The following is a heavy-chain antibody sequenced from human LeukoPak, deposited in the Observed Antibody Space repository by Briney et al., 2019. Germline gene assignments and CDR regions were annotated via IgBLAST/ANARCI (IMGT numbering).Heavy chain of an antibody. D-gene: IGHD5-12*01. Sequence: WASVKVSCKASGGTFSSYAISWVRQAPGQGLEWMGGIIPIFGTANYAQKFQGRVTITADESTSTAYMELSSLRSEDTAVYYCAETISGYDWRFDYWGQGTLVTVSS. CDR1: GGTFSSYA. J-gene: IGHJ4*02. CDR2: IIPIFGTA. CDR3: AETISGYDWRFDY. V-gene: IGHV1-69*13.